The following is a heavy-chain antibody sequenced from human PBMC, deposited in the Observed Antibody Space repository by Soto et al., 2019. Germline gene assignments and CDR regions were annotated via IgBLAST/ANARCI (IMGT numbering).Heavy chain of an antibody. CDR1: GGTFSSYA. CDR3: ARDYYDSSGLVYYGMDV. J-gene: IGHJ6*02. CDR2: IIPIFGTA. D-gene: IGHD3-22*01. Sequence: QVQLVQSGAEVQKPGSSVKVSCKASGGTFSSYAISWVRQAPGQGLEWMGGIIPIFGTANYAQKFQGRVTITADESTSTAYMELSSLRSEDTAVYYCARDYYDSSGLVYYGMDVWGQGTTVTVSS. V-gene: IGHV1-69*01.